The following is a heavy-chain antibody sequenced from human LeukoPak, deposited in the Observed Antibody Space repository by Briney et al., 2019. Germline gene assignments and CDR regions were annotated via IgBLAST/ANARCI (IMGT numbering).Heavy chain of an antibody. V-gene: IGHV4-39*01. CDR1: GGSISSSSHY. CDR2: IYYSGST. D-gene: IGHD2-21*02. CDR3: ARRDGAWACDY. J-gene: IGHJ4*02. Sequence: SETLSLTCTVSGGSISSSSHYWGWIRQPPGKGQEWIGIIYYSGSTSYNPSLKSRVTISVDTSKNQFSLKLSSVTVADTAVYYCARRDGAWACDYWGQGTLVTVSS.